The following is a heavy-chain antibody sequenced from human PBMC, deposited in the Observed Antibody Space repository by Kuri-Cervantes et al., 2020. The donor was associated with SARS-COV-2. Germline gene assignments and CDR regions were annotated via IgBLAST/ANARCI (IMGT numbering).Heavy chain of an antibody. D-gene: IGHD2-2*01. J-gene: IGHJ5*02. CDR3: ARVIPAAILLTGSGSNWFDP. Sequence: LSLTCAVSGYSISSGYYWGWVRQAPGKGLEWVANIKQDGSEKYYVDSVKGRFTISRDNAKNSLYLQMNSLRAEDTAVYYCARVIPAAILLTGSGSNWFDPWGQGTLVTVSS. V-gene: IGHV3-7*01. CDR2: IKQDGSEK. CDR1: GYSISSGYY.